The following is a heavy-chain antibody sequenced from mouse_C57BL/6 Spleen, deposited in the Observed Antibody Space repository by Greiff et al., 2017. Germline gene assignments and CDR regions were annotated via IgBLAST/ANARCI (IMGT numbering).Heavy chain of an antibody. J-gene: IGHJ4*01. Sequence: QVQLQQPGAELVKPGASVKMSCKASGYTFTSYWITWVKQRPGQGLEWIGDIYPGSGNTNYNGKFKSKATLTVDKSSSTAYMQLSSLTSEDSAVYFCARSAIYYDRCYAMEYWGHRVSVTVA. CDR3: ARSAIYYDRCYAMEY. V-gene: IGHV1-55*01. CDR1: GYTFTSYW. CDR2: IYPGSGNT. D-gene: IGHD2-4*01.